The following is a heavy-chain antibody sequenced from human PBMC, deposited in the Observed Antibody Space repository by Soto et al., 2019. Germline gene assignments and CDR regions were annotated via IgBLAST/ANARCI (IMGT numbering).Heavy chain of an antibody. CDR1: GYTFTSYG. Sequence: SVKVSCKASGYTFTSYGSSWVRRAPGQGREWMGWISAYNGNTNYAQKLQGRVTMTTXXXXXXAXMXPRSLRSDDTARDYWARTFGQVSRAVSDHWG. CDR3: ARTFGQVSRAVSDH. CDR2: ISAYNGNT. J-gene: IGHJ4*01. V-gene: IGHV1-18*01. D-gene: IGHD3-10*01.